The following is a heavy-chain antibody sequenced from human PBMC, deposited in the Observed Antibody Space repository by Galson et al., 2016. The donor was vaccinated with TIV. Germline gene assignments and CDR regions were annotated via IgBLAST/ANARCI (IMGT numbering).Heavy chain of an antibody. CDR2: INPCDSET. Sequence: QSGAEVKKPGESLKISCKGSGYRFTTYWIGWVRQMPGKGLEWMGIINPCDSETGYSPSFQGQVTISVDKSISTAYLQWGSLRASDAAIYYCATIPRQPVTPLDYWGQGTLVTVSS. CDR1: GYRFTTYW. CDR3: ATIPRQPVTPLDY. J-gene: IGHJ4*02. D-gene: IGHD4-23*01. V-gene: IGHV5-51*03.